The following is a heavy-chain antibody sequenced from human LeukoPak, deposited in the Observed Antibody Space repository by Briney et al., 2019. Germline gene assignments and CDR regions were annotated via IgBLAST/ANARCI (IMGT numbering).Heavy chain of an antibody. CDR2: ISYSGSA. J-gene: IGHJ4*02. CDR3: ARAKYYYGSGSPYYFDY. V-gene: IGHV4-59*01. CDR1: GGSISSYY. D-gene: IGHD3-10*01. Sequence: SETLSLTCTVSGGSISSYYWSWIRQPPGKGLEWIGYISYSGSANYNPSLKSRVTTSVDTSENQFSLRLSSVTAADTAVYYCARAKYYYGSGSPYYFDYWGQGTLVTVSS.